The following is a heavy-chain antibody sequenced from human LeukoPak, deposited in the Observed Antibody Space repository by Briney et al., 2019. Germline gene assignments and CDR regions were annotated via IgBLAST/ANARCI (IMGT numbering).Heavy chain of an antibody. CDR1: GGSISSYY. CDR3: ARRTPAAKNDY. CDR2: INHSGST. V-gene: IGHV4-34*01. Sequence: SETLSLTCTVSGGSISSYYWSWIRQPPGKGLEWIGEINHSGSTNYNPPLKSRVTISVDTPKNQSSLKLSSVTAADTAVYYCARRTPAAKNDYWGQGTLVTVPS. J-gene: IGHJ4*02. D-gene: IGHD2-2*01.